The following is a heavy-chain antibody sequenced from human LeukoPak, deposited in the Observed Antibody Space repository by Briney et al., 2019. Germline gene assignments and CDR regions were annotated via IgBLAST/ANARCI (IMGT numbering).Heavy chain of an antibody. J-gene: IGHJ4*02. CDR3: ARLAGATPFDY. D-gene: IGHD1-26*01. CDR2: IYHSGST. Sequence: SETLSLXCTVSGYSISSGYYWGWIQQPPGKGLAWIGSIYHSGSTYYNPSLKSRVTISVDTSKNQFSLKLSSVTAADTAVYYCARLAGATPFDYWGQGTLVTVSS. V-gene: IGHV4-38-2*02. CDR1: GYSISSGYY.